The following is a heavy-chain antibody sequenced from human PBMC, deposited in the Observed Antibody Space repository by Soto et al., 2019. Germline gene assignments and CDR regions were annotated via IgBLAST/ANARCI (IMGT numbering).Heavy chain of an antibody. J-gene: IGHJ5*02. CDR2: INAANGDT. Sequence: QVQLVQSGTEVKKPGASVKVSCKASGYTFTSYGIHWVRQAPGQRLEWMGWINAANGDTKYSPKFQGRVTITRERSASTAYMELSSLRSEDTAVYYCVRSHVSATGIDWFDPWGQGTLVTVSS. V-gene: IGHV1-3*01. CDR3: VRSHVSATGIDWFDP. D-gene: IGHD6-13*01. CDR1: GYTFTSYG.